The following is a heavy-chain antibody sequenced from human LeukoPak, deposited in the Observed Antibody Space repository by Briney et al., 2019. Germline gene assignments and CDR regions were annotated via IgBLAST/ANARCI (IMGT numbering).Heavy chain of an antibody. CDR1: GFTFISYG. V-gene: IGHV3-30*02. D-gene: IGHD6-13*01. Sequence: PGGSLRLSCAASGFTFISYGMYWVRQAPGKGLESVAFIRYDGSNKYYADSVKGRFTVSRDNSKNTLYLQMKSLRAEDTAVYFCATEQLASPGTVLDYWGQGTLVTVSS. J-gene: IGHJ4*02. CDR2: IRYDGSNK. CDR3: ATEQLASPGTVLDY.